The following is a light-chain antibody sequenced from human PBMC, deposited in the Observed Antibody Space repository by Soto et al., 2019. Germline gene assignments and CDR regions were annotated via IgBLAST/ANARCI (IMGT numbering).Light chain of an antibody. V-gene: IGKV3-11*01. J-gene: IGKJ1*01. Sequence: EILLTQSPTTLSSSIGETATLSCRASQCVGSWLTWYQHKPGQAPRLLIYATSNMHTGIPARFSGSGSGTDFTLTINSLAPEDFAIYYCHQRQSWPRTFGQGTMVDI. CDR3: HQRQSWPRT. CDR2: ATS. CDR1: QCVGSW.